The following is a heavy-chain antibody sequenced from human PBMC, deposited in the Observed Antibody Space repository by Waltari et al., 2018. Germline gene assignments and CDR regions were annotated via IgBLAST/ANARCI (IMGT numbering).Heavy chain of an antibody. J-gene: IGHJ4*02. CDR3: TTEGLFGSFEY. Sequence: QVQLVQSGAEGKKPGAGVKVSCKVVGSTFSEVSIHWVRQAPGKGLEWMGGFDPEDAETIYAQKFQGRVTMTEDTSTDTSYMEFNSLRYEDTAVYYCTTEGLFGSFEYWGQGALVTVSS. V-gene: IGHV1-24*01. CDR2: FDPEDAET. CDR1: GSTFSEVS. D-gene: IGHD3-10*02.